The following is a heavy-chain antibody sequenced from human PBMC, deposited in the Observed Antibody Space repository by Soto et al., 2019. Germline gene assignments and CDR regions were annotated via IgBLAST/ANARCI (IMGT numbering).Heavy chain of an antibody. D-gene: IGHD2-2*01. V-gene: IGHV3-74*01. CDR3: AREGPTSSTSCYMDV. CDR2: INSDGSST. J-gene: IGHJ6*03. Sequence: EVQLVESGGGLVQPGGSLRLSCAAAGFTFSSYWMHWVRQAPGKGLVWVSRINSDGSSTSYADSVKGRFTISRDNDKNTLYLQMSSLSAEETAVYYCAREGPTSSTSCYMDVWGKGTTVTVSS. CDR1: GFTFSSYW.